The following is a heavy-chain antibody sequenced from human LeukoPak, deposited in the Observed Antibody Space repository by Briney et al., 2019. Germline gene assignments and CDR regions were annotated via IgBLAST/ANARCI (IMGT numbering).Heavy chain of an antibody. CDR1: GYTFTGYY. D-gene: IGHD5-18*01. CDR2: INPNSGGT. J-gene: IGHJ4*02. V-gene: IGHV1-2*02. CDR3: ARDLDARLKYSYGF. Sequence: ASVKVSCKASGYTFTGYYMHWVRQAPGHGLGWMGWINPNSGGTNYAQKFQGRVTMTRDTSISTAYMELSRLRSDDTAVYYCARDLDARLKYSYGFWGQGTLVTVSS.